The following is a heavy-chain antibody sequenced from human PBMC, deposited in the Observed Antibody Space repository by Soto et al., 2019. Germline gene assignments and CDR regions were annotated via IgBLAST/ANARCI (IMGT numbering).Heavy chain of an antibody. D-gene: IGHD6-6*01. V-gene: IGHV3-21*01. CDR1: GFLFSGYY. CDR2: ISSSSDI. J-gene: IGHJ4*02. Sequence: PGGSLRLSCAASGFLFSGYYMNWVRQAPGKGLEWVSSISSSSDINYADSVKGRFTISRDNAKNSVYLQMSSLRAEDAAVYYCVTRLTSWYWGQGTLVTVSS. CDR3: VTRLTSWY.